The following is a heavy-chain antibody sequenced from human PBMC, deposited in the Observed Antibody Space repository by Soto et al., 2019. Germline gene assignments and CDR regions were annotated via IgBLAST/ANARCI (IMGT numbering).Heavy chain of an antibody. D-gene: IGHD2-15*01. J-gene: IGHJ5*02. Sequence: HGESLKISCKGSGYSFTSYWISWVRQMPGKGLEWMGRIDPSDSYTNYSPSFQGHVTISADKSISTAYLQWSSLKASDTAMYYCARLNLRDSRQNNWFDPWGQGTLVTVSS. CDR2: IDPSDSYT. V-gene: IGHV5-10-1*01. CDR1: GYSFTSYW. CDR3: ARLNLRDSRQNNWFDP.